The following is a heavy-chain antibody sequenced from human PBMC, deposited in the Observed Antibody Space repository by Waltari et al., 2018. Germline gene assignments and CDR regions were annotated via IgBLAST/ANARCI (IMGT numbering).Heavy chain of an antibody. D-gene: IGHD3-3*01. CDR1: GGSFSGYY. Sequence: QVQLQQWGAGLLKPSATLSLTCAVYGGSFSGYYWSWIRQPPGKGLEWIGEINHSGSTNYNQSLKSRVTISVDTSKNQFSLKLSSVTAADTAVYYCATAKYYDFWSGYYFDYWGQGTLVTVSS. CDR2: INHSGST. CDR3: ATAKYYDFWSGYYFDY. J-gene: IGHJ4*02. V-gene: IGHV4-34*01.